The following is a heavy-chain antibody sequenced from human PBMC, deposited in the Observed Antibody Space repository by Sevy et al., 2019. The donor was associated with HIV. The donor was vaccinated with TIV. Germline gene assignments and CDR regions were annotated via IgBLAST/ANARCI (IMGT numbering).Heavy chain of an antibody. V-gene: IGHV3-48*03. CDR1: GFTFSSYD. CDR3: VRNGGAYDTGFDP. Sequence: GGSLRLSCTASGFTFSSYDMNWVRQAPGKGLECVSKISSSGSSIYYADSVKGRFTISRDNAKNSLNLQMNSLRAEDTALYYCVRNGGAYDTGFDPWGQGTLVTVSS. D-gene: IGHD3-22*01. CDR2: ISSSGSSI. J-gene: IGHJ5*02.